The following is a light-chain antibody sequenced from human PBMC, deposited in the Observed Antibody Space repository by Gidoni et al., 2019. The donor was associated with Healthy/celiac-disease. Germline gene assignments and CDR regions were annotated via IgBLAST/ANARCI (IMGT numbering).Light chain of an antibody. Sequence: EIVLTQSPGTLSLSPGERATLSCRASQTLSSHSVAWYQQKPGQAPRLVIYGASSRATGIPDRFSGSGSGTDFTLIITRLEPEDFALYYCQQYVGSPLTFGGGTKIE. CDR1: QTLSSHS. CDR3: QQYVGSPLT. CDR2: GAS. J-gene: IGKJ4*01. V-gene: IGKV3-20*01.